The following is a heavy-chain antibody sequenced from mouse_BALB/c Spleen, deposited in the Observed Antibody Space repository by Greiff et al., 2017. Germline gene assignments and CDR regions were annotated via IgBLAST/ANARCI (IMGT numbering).Heavy chain of an antibody. J-gene: IGHJ2*01. Sequence: EVKLMESGPGLVKPSQSLSLTCSVTGYSITSGYYWNWIRQFPGNKLEWMGYISYDGSNNYNPSLKNRISITRDTSKNQFFLKLNSVTTEDTATYYCARGYYGYDGYYFDYWGQGTTLTVSS. CDR3: ARGYYGYDGYYFDY. V-gene: IGHV3-6*02. CDR2: ISYDGSN. D-gene: IGHD2-2*01. CDR1: GYSITSGYY.